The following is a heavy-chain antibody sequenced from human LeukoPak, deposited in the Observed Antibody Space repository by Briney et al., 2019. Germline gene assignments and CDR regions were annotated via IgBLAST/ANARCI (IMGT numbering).Heavy chain of an antibody. Sequence: GGSLRLSCAASGFTFSHNGMHWVRQAPGKGLEWMSFIENDGRDKYLADSVKGRFTISRDNSKNSLYLQMNSLRPEDTAVYYCAKDLHSGASCCWGQGTLVTVPS. CDR2: IENDGRDK. CDR3: AKDLHSGASCC. D-gene: IGHD2-21*01. J-gene: IGHJ4*02. CDR1: GFTFSHNG. V-gene: IGHV3-30*02.